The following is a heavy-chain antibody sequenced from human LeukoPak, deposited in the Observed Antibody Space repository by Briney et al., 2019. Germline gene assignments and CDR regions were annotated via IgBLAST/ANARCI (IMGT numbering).Heavy chain of an antibody. Sequence: GGSLRLSCAASGFTFSSYSMNWVRQAPGKGLEWVSSISSSSSSIYYADSVKGRFTISRDNAKNSLYLQMNSLIADDTAVYYCARDRGLRLTYDYWGQGTLVTVSS. D-gene: IGHD3-16*01. CDR2: ISSSSSSI. CDR3: ARDRGLRLTYDY. V-gene: IGHV3-21*06. CDR1: GFTFSSYS. J-gene: IGHJ4*02.